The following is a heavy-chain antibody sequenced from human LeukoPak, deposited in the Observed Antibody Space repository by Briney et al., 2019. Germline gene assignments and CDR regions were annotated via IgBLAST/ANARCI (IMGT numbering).Heavy chain of an antibody. J-gene: IGHJ3*02. D-gene: IGHD1-26*01. CDR3: ARVSSGSYYQYAFDI. CDR2: ISSNGGSR. CDR1: GFTFSSYA. V-gene: IGHV3-64*01. Sequence: GGSLRLSCAASGFTFSSYAMHWVRQAPGKGLEYVSAISSNGGSRYYANSVKGRFTISRDNSKNTLYLQMGSLRAEDMAVYYCARVSSGSYYQYAFDIWGQGTMVTVSS.